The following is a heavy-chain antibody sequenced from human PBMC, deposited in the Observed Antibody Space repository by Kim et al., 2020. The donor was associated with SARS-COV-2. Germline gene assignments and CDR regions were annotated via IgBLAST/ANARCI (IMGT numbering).Heavy chain of an antibody. CDR3: ARHLGLRGATDV. Sequence: SETLSLTCTVSGGSISSSSYFWGWIRQPPGKGLEWIGNIYYSGTTYYTPSLKSRVTIYIDTSENQFSLKVTSLTAADTAIYYCARHLGLRGATDVWGLGTTVIVSS. CDR2: IYYSGTT. V-gene: IGHV4-39*01. J-gene: IGHJ6*02. CDR1: GGSISSSSYF. D-gene: IGHD1-26*01.